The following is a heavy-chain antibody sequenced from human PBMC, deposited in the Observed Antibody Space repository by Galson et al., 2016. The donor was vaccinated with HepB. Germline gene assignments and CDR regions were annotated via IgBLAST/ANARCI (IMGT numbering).Heavy chain of an antibody. J-gene: IGHJ6*02. D-gene: IGHD5-12*01. Sequence: SLRLSCAASGFTFSSYCMNWVRQAPGKGLQWVASISSSSSYIYNADSVKGRFTISRDNSKSTVNLHMNSLRPEDTAVYYCARDLGGYSGYGGNYFGMDVWGQGTTVTVS. V-gene: IGHV3-21*01. CDR3: ARDLGGYSGYGGNYFGMDV. CDR2: ISSSSSYI. CDR1: GFTFSSYC.